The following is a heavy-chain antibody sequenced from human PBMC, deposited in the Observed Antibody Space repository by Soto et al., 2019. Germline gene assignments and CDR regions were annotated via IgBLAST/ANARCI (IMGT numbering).Heavy chain of an antibody. Sequence: QVQLVESGGGVVQPGGSLRLSCAASGFTFSNYGMHWVRQAPGKGLEWVAVISYDGSNKYYADSVKGRFTISRDNSKNTLYLPMNSLTTEDTAVYSCARVLVWFAAHPIDYWGQGTRVTVSS. CDR2: ISYDGSNK. J-gene: IGHJ4*02. V-gene: IGHV3-30*03. CDR3: ARVLVWFAAHPIDY. CDR1: GFTFSNYG. D-gene: IGHD3-10*01.